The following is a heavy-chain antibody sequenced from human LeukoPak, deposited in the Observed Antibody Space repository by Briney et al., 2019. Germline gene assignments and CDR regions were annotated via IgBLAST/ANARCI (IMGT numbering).Heavy chain of an antibody. J-gene: IGHJ4*02. CDR3: ARGGYSYGRGANSDFDY. D-gene: IGHD5-18*01. CDR2: IKQDGSEM. V-gene: IGHV3-7*01. Sequence: PGGSLRLSCAASGFTFSNYWMNWVRQAPGKGLERVANIKQDGSEMSYVDSVRGRFNISRDNAKNSMYMQMDSLRAEDTAVYYCARGGYSYGRGANSDFDYWGRGALVTVSS. CDR1: GFTFSNYW.